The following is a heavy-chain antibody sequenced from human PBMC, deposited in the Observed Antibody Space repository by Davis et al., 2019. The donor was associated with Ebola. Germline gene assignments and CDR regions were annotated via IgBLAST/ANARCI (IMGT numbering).Heavy chain of an antibody. CDR2: INHSGST. CDR1: GGSFSGYY. D-gene: IGHD3-3*02. Sequence: MPSETLSLTCAVYGGSFSGYYWSWIRQPPGKGLEWIGEINHSGSTNYNPSLKSRVTISVDTSKNQFSLKLSSVTAADTAVYYCARVGAFNWFDPWGQGTLVTVSS. CDR3: ARVGAFNWFDP. V-gene: IGHV4-34*01. J-gene: IGHJ5*02.